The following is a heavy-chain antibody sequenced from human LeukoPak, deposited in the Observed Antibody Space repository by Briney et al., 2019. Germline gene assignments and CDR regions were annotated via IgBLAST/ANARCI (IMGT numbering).Heavy chain of an antibody. V-gene: IGHV4-59*12. CDR3: ARRGPPRTLLRGVKSGWFDP. D-gene: IGHD3-10*01. CDR2: IYYSGST. Sequence: PSETLSLTSTVSGYSISSYYWSWIRQPPGKGLEWIGYIYYSGSTNYNPSLKSRVTISVDTSKNQFSLKLTSVTAADTAVYFCARRGPPRTLLRGVKSGWFDPWGQGTLVTVSS. CDR1: GYSISSYY. J-gene: IGHJ5*02.